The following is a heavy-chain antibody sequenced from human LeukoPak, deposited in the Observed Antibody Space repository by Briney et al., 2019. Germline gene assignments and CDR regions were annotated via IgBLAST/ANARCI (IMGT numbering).Heavy chain of an antibody. CDR1: GFTFSSYA. Sequence: GGSLRLSCAASGFTFSSYAMSWVRQAPGKGLEWVSAVSGSGGSSYYADSVKGRFTISRDNTKYTLYLQMNSLRAEDTAVYYCAKVQWRRDGYNYRAFDYWGQGTLVTVSS. CDR3: AKVQWRRDGYNYRAFDY. J-gene: IGHJ4*02. CDR2: VSGSGGSS. D-gene: IGHD5-24*01. V-gene: IGHV3-23*01.